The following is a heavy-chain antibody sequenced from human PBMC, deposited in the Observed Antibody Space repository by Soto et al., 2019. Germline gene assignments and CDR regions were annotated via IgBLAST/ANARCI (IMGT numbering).Heavy chain of an antibody. CDR3: EKNKVEIATFYHYDAMDV. J-gene: IGHJ6*02. Sequence: SETLALTCAVCGGSVSGYYCSWIRQPPGKGLEWIGEINHRASTKYNPSLTSRVTISADTSKNQFSLKLSSVAAADTALYYCEKNKVEIATFYHYDAMDVWAQGTTDIVS. CDR2: INHRAST. V-gene: IGHV4-34*01. CDR1: GGSVSGYY. D-gene: IGHD1-26*01.